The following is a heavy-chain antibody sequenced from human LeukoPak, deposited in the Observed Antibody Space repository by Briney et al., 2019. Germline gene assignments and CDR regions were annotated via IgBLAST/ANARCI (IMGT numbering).Heavy chain of an antibody. CDR3: ARDGGRYRFDF. D-gene: IGHD3-16*02. CDR2: IKQDGSEK. CDR1: GFTFSSYW. Sequence: TGGSLRLSCAASGFTFSSYWMSWVRQAPGKGLEWVANIKQDGSEKYYVDSVKGRFTISRDNAKNSLYLQMNSLRPDDTAVYYCARDGGRYRFDFWGQGTMVTVSS. V-gene: IGHV3-7*01. J-gene: IGHJ4*02.